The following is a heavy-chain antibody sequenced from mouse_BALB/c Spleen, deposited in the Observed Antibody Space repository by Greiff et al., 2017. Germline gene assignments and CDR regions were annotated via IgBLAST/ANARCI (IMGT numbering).Heavy chain of an antibody. D-gene: IGHD2-3*01. CDR3: ARWDGYYDAWFAY. CDR2: ISSGSSTI. J-gene: IGHJ3*01. CDR1: GFTFSSFG. V-gene: IGHV5-17*02. Sequence: EVMLVESGGGLVQPGGSRKLSCAASGFTFSSFGMHWVRQAPEKGLEWVAYISSGSSTIYYADTVKGRFTISRDNPKNTLFLQMTSLRSEDTAMYYCARWDGYYDAWFAYWGQGTLVTVSA.